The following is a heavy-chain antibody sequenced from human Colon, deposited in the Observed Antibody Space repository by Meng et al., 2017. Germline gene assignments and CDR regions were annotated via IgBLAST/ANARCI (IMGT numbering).Heavy chain of an antibody. D-gene: IGHD6-19*01. CDR3: ARGGNSGWFGYFDF. Sequence: ASVKVSCKASGYIFTDYYIHWVRQAPGQGLEWMGWINPDSGDTNYAQKFRGRVTMTRDTSISTVYMDLSWLRSDDTAIFHCARGGNSGWFGYFDFWGQGTLVTVSS. V-gene: IGHV1-2*02. CDR2: INPDSGDT. J-gene: IGHJ4*02. CDR1: GYIFTDYY.